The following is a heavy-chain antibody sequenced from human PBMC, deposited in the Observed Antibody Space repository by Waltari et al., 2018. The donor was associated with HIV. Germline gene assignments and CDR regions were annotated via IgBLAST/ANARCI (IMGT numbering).Heavy chain of an antibody. CDR2: SSGLSGDRR. CDR3: ARGSLLGNWLDP. V-gene: IGHV1-18*01. D-gene: IGHD3-10*01. CDR1: GYTFSAYG. J-gene: IGHJ5*02. Sequence: QIHLVQSGAEVKKPGASVKVSCKASGYTFSAYGISWVRQAPGQGLEWMGWSSGLSGDRRNSAEKFQGRVTLSTATSTTTGYMELRSLRSDDTAIYYCARGSLLGNWLDPGGQGTLVTVSS.